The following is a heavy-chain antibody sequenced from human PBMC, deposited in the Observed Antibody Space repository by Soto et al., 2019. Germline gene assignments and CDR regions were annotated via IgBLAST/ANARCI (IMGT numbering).Heavy chain of an antibody. CDR1: GYSFTNSW. CDR3: TRQSETYYDSSGYYFDY. J-gene: IGHJ4*02. V-gene: IGHV5-10-1*01. Sequence: GESLKISCKGSGYSFTNSWINWVRQMPGKGLEWMGRIDPRDSYANYSPSFQGHVTISADKSISTAYLQWSSLKASDTAMYYCTRQSETYYDSSGYYFDYWGQGTLVTVSS. D-gene: IGHD3-22*01. CDR2: IDPRDSYA.